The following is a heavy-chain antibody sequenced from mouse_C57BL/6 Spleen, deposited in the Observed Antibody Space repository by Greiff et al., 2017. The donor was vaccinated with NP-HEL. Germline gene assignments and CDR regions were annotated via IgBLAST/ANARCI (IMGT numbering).Heavy chain of an antibody. CDR3: ARKYYGRAPRYFDV. CDR2: IDPSDSDT. D-gene: IGHD1-1*01. J-gene: IGHJ1*03. Sequence: QVQLQQPGAELVMPGASVKLSCKASGYTFTSYWMHWVKQRPGQGLEWIGEIDPSDSDTNYNQKFKGKSTLTVDKSSSTAYMQLSSLTSEDSAVYSCARKYYGRAPRYFDVWGTGTTVTVSS. V-gene: IGHV1-69*01. CDR1: GYTFTSYW.